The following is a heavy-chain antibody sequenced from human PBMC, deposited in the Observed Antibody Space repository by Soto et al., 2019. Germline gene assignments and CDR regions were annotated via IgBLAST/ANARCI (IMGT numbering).Heavy chain of an antibody. V-gene: IGHV4-59*01. CDR1: GGSISSYY. CDR2: IYYSGST. CDR3: ARATDDYYGMEV. J-gene: IGHJ6*02. Sequence: SETLSLTCTVSGGSISSYYWSWIRQPPGKGLEWIGYIYYSGSTNYNPSLKSRVTISVDTSKNHFSLKLSSVTAADTAVYYCARATDDYYGMEVWGQGTTVAVSS. D-gene: IGHD4-17*01.